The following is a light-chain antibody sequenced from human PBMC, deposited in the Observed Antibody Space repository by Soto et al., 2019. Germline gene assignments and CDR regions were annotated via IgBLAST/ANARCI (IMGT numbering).Light chain of an antibody. J-gene: IGLJ3*02. CDR1: SSDVGVYNY. CDR2: EVT. V-gene: IGLV2-14*01. CDR3: SSYTSSSTSV. Sequence: QSVLTQPASVSGSPGQSITISCTGTSSDVGVYNYVSWYQQHPGKAPKLMIFEVTSRPSGVSNRFSGSKSGNTASLTISGLQAEDEADYYCSSYTSSSTSVFGGATKVTVL.